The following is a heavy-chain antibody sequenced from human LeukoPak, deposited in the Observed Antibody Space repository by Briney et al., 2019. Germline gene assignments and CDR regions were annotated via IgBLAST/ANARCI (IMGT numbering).Heavy chain of an antibody. D-gene: IGHD3-9*01. J-gene: IGHJ5*02. CDR2: IYYSGST. Sequence: SETLSLTCTVSGGSISSGSYYWSWIRQPPGKGLEWIGYIYYSGSTNYNPSLKSRVTISVDTSKNQFSLKLSSVTAADTAVYYCARLRYFDWSGFDPWGQGTLVTVSS. CDR1: GGSISSGSYY. V-gene: IGHV4-61*01. CDR3: ARLRYFDWSGFDP.